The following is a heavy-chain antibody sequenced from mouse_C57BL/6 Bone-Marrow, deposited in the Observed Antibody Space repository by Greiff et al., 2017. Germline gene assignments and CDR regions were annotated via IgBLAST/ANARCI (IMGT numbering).Heavy chain of an antibody. V-gene: IGHV1-52*01. J-gene: IGHJ3*01. CDR1: GYTFTSYW. CDR3: ARSDYDGVFFAY. Sequence: VQLQQPGAELVRPGSSVKLSCKASGYTFTSYWMHWVKQRPIQGLEWIGNIDPSDSETPYNQKFKDKATLTVDKSSSTAYMQLSSLTSEDSAVYYCARSDYDGVFFAYWGQGTLVTVSA. D-gene: IGHD2-4*01. CDR2: IDPSDSET.